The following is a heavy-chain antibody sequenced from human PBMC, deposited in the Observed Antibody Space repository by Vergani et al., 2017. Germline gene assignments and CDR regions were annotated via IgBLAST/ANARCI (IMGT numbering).Heavy chain of an antibody. D-gene: IGHD3-9*01. CDR3: ARGRYFDWLLPLDY. CDR1: GGSISSGSYY. J-gene: IGHJ4*02. Sequence: QLQESGPGLVKPSQTLSLTCTVSGGSISSGSYYWSWIRQPAGKGLEWIGRIYTSGSTNYNPSLKSRVTISVDTSKNQFSLKLSSVTAADTAVYYCARGRYFDWLLPLDYWGQGTLVTVSS. CDR2: IYTSGST. V-gene: IGHV4-61*02.